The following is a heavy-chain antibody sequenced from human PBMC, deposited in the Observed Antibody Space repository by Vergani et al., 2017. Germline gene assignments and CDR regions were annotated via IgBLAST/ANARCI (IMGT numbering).Heavy chain of an antibody. CDR3: AKAMGYCSSTSCYAFYYYYYGMDG. CDR2: IKQDGSEK. J-gene: IGHJ6*02. V-gene: IGHV3-7*05. D-gene: IGHD2-2*01. Sequence: EVQLVESGGGLVQPGGSLRLSCAASGFTFSSYWMSWVRQAPGKGLEWVANIKQDGSEKYYVDSVKGRFTISRDNSKNTLYLQMNSLRAEDTAVYYCAKAMGYCSSTSCYAFYYYYYGMDGWGQGP. CDR1: GFTFSSYW.